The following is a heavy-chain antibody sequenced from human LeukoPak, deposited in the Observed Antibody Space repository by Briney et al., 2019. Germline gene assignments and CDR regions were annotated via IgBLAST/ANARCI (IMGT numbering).Heavy chain of an antibody. J-gene: IGHJ4*02. D-gene: IGHD3-3*01. CDR1: GFTFSSYA. V-gene: IGHV3-64*01. Sequence: GGSLRLSRAASGFTFSSYAMHWVRQAPGKGLEYVSAISNGGGSTHYANSVKGRFTISRDNSKNTLYLQMGSLRAEDMAVYYCARPYYDIWSAYVYWGQGILVTVSS. CDR2: ISNGGGST. CDR3: ARPYYDIWSAYVY.